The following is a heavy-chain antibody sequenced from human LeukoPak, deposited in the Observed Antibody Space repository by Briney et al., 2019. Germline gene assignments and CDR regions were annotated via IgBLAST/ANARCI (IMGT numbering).Heavy chain of an antibody. Sequence: PGGSLRLSCAAAGFSFSDRYMSWIRQAPGKGLEWVSYISSSSSTIYYADSVKGRFTISRDNAKNSLYLQMNSLRAEDTAVYYCAGVNNYYYYYMDVWGKGTTVTVSS. D-gene: IGHD2-8*01. CDR2: ISSSSSTI. V-gene: IGHV3-11*04. CDR3: AGVNNYYYYYMDV. CDR1: GFSFSDRY. J-gene: IGHJ6*03.